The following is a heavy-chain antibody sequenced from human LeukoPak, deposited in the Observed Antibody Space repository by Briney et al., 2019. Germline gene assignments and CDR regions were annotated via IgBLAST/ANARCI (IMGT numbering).Heavy chain of an antibody. Sequence: GASVKVSCKASGGTFSSYAISWVRQAPGQGLEWMGGIIPIFGTANYAQKFQGRVTITTDESTSTAYMELSSLRSEDTAVYYCARVQSQQLVVWGQGTLVTVSS. V-gene: IGHV1-69*05. D-gene: IGHD6-13*01. CDR3: ARVQSQQLVV. CDR2: IIPIFGTA. CDR1: GGTFSSYA. J-gene: IGHJ4*02.